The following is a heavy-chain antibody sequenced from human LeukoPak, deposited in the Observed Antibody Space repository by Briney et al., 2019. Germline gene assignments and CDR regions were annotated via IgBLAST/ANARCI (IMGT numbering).Heavy chain of an antibody. V-gene: IGHV4-39*01. Sequence: SETLSLTCTVSTGSVSTSTYYWGWIRQPPGKGLEWIGSIYYTGSTYYNPSLKSRLTISIDTSKNHFSLKLRSVTAADTAVYYCARHVGGAYTPFTYWGQGTLVTVSS. D-gene: IGHD1-26*01. CDR2: IYYTGST. J-gene: IGHJ4*02. CDR1: TGSVSTSTYY. CDR3: ARHVGGAYTPFTY.